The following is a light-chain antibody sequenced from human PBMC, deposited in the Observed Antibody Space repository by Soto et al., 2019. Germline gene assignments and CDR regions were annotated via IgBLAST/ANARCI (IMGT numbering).Light chain of an antibody. Sequence: QSVLTQSSSASASLGSSVKLTCTLSSGHSSYIIAWHQQQPGKAPRYLMKLEGSGSYNKGSGVPNRFSGSSSGADRYLTISNLQFEDEADYYCETSDSTTQVFGGGTKLTVL. CDR1: SGHSSYI. J-gene: IGLJ2*01. CDR3: ETSDSTTQV. V-gene: IGLV4-60*02. CDR2: LEGSGSY.